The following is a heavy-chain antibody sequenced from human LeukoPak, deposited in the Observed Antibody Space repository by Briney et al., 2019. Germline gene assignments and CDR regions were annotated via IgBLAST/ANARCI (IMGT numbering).Heavy chain of an antibody. Sequence: SETLSLTCTVSGGSISSSSYYWGWIRQPPGKGLEWIGSIYYSGSTYYNPSLKSRVTISVDTSKNQFSLKLSSVTAADTAVCYCARHRGYYDSSGYYIGEFDYWGQGTLVTVSS. V-gene: IGHV4-39*01. CDR3: ARHRGYYDSSGYYIGEFDY. CDR1: GGSISSSSYY. J-gene: IGHJ4*02. D-gene: IGHD3-22*01. CDR2: IYYSGST.